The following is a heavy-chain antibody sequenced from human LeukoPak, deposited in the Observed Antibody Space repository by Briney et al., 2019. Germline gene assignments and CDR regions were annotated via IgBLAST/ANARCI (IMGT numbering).Heavy chain of an antibody. CDR1: GGSISSYY. CDR3: ARGLYGDREFQH. D-gene: IGHD4-17*01. CDR2: IYYSGST. V-gene: IGHV4-59*01. J-gene: IGHJ1*01. Sequence: SETLSLTCTVSGGSISSYYWSWLRQPPGKGLEWIGYIYYSGSTNYNPSLKSRVTISVDTSKNQFSLKLSSVTAADTAVYYRARGLYGDREFQHWGQGTLVTVSS.